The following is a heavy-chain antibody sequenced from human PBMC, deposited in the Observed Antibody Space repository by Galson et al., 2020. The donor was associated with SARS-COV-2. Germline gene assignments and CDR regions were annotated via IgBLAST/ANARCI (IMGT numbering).Heavy chain of an antibody. CDR2: IYYSGST. D-gene: IGHD6-13*01. J-gene: IGHJ3*02. CDR3: YSSRGDGLDI. V-gene: IGHV4-39*01. Sequence: SETLSLTCTVSGGSISSNSYYWGWIRQPPGKGLEWIGSIYYSGSTYYNPSLKSRVTISVDTSKNQLSLKLSSVTAADTAVYYAYSSRGDGLDISGQGTMVTVSS. CDR1: GGSISSNSYY.